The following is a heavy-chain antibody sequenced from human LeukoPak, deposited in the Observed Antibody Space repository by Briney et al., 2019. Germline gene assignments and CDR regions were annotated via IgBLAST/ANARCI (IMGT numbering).Heavy chain of an antibody. V-gene: IGHV3-48*03. D-gene: IGHD2-15*01. CDR3: ARDGRGYCSAGSCYYGAFDI. Sequence: GESLRLSCAASGFTFSSYEMNWVRQAPGKGLEWVSYISSSSSTIYYADSVKGRFTISRDNAKNSLYLQMNSLRAEDTAVYYCARDGRGYCSAGSCYYGAFDIWGQGTMVTVSS. CDR1: GFTFSSYE. J-gene: IGHJ3*02. CDR2: ISSSSSTI.